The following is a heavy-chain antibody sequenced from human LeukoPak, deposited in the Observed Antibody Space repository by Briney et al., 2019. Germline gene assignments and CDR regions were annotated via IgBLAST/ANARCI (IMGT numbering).Heavy chain of an antibody. J-gene: IGHJ4*02. CDR3: ARGSSRESY. Sequence: SETLSLTCAVYGGSFSGYYWSWIRQPPGKGLEWIEEINHSGSTNYNPSLKSRVTISVDTSKNQFSLKLSSVTAADTAAYYCARGSSRESYWGQGTLVTVSS. CDR1: GGSFSGYY. V-gene: IGHV4-34*01. CDR2: INHSGST. D-gene: IGHD2-2*01.